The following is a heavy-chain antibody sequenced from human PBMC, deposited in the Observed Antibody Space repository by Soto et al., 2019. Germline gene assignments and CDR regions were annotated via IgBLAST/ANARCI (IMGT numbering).Heavy chain of an antibody. CDR3: AKSVLWSYQGAFDI. CDR2: LSGSGGTT. D-gene: IGHD3-10*01. J-gene: IGHJ3*02. Sequence: EVQLLESGGGLVQPGGSLRLSCAASGFTFSSYAMSWVRQAPGKGLEWVSALSGSGGTTYYADSVKGRLTITRDNSNNPLYLQRNSLRAEDTAVYYCAKSVLWSYQGAFDIWWQGRMVTVSS. CDR1: GFTFSSYA. V-gene: IGHV3-23*01.